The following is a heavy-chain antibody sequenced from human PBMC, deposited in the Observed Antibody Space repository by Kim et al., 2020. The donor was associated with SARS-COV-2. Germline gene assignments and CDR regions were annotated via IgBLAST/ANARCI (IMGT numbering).Heavy chain of an antibody. D-gene: IGHD3-3*01. Sequence: SVTGRFTISSANTKTTLYLQMNSLRAEDTAVYYCAKDPYYDFWSGYYFDYWGQGTLVTVSS. J-gene: IGHJ4*02. V-gene: IGHV3-23*01. CDR3: AKDPYYDFWSGYYFDY.